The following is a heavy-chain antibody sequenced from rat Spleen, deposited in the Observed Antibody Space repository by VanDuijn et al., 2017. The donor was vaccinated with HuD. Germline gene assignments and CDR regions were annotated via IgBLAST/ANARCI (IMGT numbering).Heavy chain of an antibody. V-gene: IGHV5S13*01. Sequence: EVQLVESDGGLVQPGRSLKLSCAASGFTFSLYAMAWVRQAPKKGLEWVATISTGGGNTYYRDSVKGRFTISRDNAKNTLYLQMDSLRSEDTATYYCARRLGEYFDYWGQGVMVTVSS. J-gene: IGHJ2*01. D-gene: IGHD5-1*01. CDR3: ARRLGEYFDY. CDR2: ISTGGGNT. CDR1: GFTFSLYA.